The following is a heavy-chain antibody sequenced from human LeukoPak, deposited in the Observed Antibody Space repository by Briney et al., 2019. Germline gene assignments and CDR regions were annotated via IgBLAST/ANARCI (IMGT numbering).Heavy chain of an antibody. V-gene: IGHV3-23*01. CDR1: GFTFSSHG. CDR3: AKVLVGTTCFEY. Sequence: PGGSLRLPCAASGFTFSSHGMSWVRQAPGKGLEWVSAISGSGGSTYYADSVKGRFTMSRDNSKNTLYLQMNSLRAEDTAVYYCAKVLVGTTCFEYWGQGTLVTVSS. J-gene: IGHJ4*02. CDR2: ISGSGGST. D-gene: IGHD1-7*01.